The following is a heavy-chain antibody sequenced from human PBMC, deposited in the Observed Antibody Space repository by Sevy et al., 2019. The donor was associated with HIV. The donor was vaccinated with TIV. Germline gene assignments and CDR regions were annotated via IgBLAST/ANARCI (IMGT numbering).Heavy chain of an antibody. D-gene: IGHD3-10*01. CDR1: GGSISGYY. J-gene: IGHJ5*02. V-gene: IGHV4-59*01. CDR3: TRDRYTLVRGIIMTWFDP. CDR2: THSNGNT. Sequence: ETLSLTCTVSGGSISGYYWSWIRQSPGKGLEWIAYTHSNGNTNYNPSLKSRVTISIDTSKNQFSLKLTSVTAAETAVYYCTRDRYTLVRGIIMTWFDPWGQGTLVTVSS.